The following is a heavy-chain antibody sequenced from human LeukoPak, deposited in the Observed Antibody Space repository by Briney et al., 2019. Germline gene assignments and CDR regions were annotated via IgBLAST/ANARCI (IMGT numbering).Heavy chain of an antibody. CDR1: GLTFSNYW. D-gene: IGHD3-16*01. Sequence: GGSLRLSCAASGLTFSNYWMDWVRRAPGKGLEWVANIKQDGSEKNYVDSVKGRFIISRDNAKNSLYLQMNTLRADDTAVYYCARDGFGTGSNWGQGTLVTVSS. J-gene: IGHJ4*02. CDR2: IKQDGSEK. V-gene: IGHV3-7*03. CDR3: ARDGFGTGSN.